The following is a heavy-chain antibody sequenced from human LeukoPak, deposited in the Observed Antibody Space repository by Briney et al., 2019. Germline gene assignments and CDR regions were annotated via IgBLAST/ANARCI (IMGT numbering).Heavy chain of an antibody. J-gene: IGHJ6*03. D-gene: IGHD6-13*01. V-gene: IGHV1-58*02. CDR2: IVVGSGNT. CDR3: AADWVAAAGALRYYYYMDV. Sequence: SVKVSCKASGFTFTSSAMQWVRQARAQRLEWIGWIVVGSGNTNYAQKFQERVTITGDMSTSTAYMELGSLRSEDTAVYYCAADWVAAAGALRYYYYMDVWGKGTTVTVSS. CDR1: GFTFTSSA.